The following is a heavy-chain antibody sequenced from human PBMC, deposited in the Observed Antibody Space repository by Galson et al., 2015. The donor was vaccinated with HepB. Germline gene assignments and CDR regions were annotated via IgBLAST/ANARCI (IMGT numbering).Heavy chain of an antibody. J-gene: IGHJ4*02. D-gene: IGHD4-17*01. CDR1: GFTFSASG. CDR2: IRSKANNYAT. CDR3: TRQSGDGGPVDY. V-gene: IGHV3-73*01. Sequence: SLRLSCAASGFTFSASGMHWVRQASGKGLEWVGRIRSKANNYATAYAASVKGRFTVSRDDSKNTAYLQMDSLKTEDTAIYYCTRQSGDGGPVDYWGQGTLVTVSS.